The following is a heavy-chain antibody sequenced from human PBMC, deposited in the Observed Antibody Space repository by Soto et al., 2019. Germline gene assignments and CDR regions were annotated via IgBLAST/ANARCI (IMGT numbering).Heavy chain of an antibody. J-gene: IGHJ4*02. CDR3: ARCPSRYSSSWYDY. V-gene: IGHV1-69*04. CDR1: GGTFSSYA. Sequence: ASLKVSCKASGGTFSSYAISWVRQAPGQGLEWMGRIIPILGIANYAQKFQGRVTITADKSTSTAYMELSSLRSEDTAVYYCARCPSRYSSSWYDYWGQGTLVTGSS. D-gene: IGHD6-13*01. CDR2: IIPILGIA.